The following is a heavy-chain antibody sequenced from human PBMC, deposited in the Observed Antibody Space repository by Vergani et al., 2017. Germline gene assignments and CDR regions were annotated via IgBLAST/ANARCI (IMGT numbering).Heavy chain of an antibody. D-gene: IGHD1-26*01. CDR2: ISGSGGST. CDR1: GFTFSSYA. Sequence: EVQLVESGGGLVQPGGSLRLSCAASGFTFSSYAMSWVRQAPGKGLGWVSAISGSGGSTYYADSVKGRFTISRDNSKNTLYLQMNSLRAEDTAVYYCAKTGDKALYYYYYYMDVWGKGTTVTVSS. J-gene: IGHJ6*03. CDR3: AKTGDKALYYYYYYMDV. V-gene: IGHV3-23*04.